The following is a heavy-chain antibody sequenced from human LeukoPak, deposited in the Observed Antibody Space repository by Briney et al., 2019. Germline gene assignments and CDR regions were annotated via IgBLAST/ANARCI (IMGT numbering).Heavy chain of an antibody. CDR1: GFTFSSYG. CDR3: AMTTVRTFDY. V-gene: IGHV3-21*01. J-gene: IGHJ4*02. Sequence: PGGSLRLSCAASGFTFSSYGMHWVRQAPGKGLEWVSSISSSSYIYYADSVKGRFTISRDNAKNSLYLQMNSLRAEDTAVYYCAMTTVRTFDYWGQGTLVTVSS. D-gene: IGHD4-17*01. CDR2: ISSSSYI.